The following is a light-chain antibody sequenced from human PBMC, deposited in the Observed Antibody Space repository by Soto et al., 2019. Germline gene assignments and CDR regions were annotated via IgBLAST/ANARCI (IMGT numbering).Light chain of an antibody. CDR2: DVS. CDR1: RSDVGGYNY. Sequence: QSVLTQPASVSGSPGQSITISCTGSRSDVGGYNYVSWYQQNPGKAPKVIIYDVSHRPSGVSNRFFGSKSGNTASLTISGLQAEDDADYYCFSYTSSRARIFGGGTKVTVL. J-gene: IGLJ2*01. V-gene: IGLV2-14*01. CDR3: FSYTSSRARI.